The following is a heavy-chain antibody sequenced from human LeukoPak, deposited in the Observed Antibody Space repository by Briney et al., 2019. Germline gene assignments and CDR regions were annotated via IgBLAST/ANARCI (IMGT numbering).Heavy chain of an antibody. Sequence: PSETLSLTCAVYGGSFSSYYWSWIRQPPGKGLEWVGEINHSGSTNYNPSIKSRVTISVDTSKNQFSLKLSSVTAADTAVYYCARGKLWFGELFTYFDYWGQGTLVTVSS. CDR2: INHSGST. J-gene: IGHJ4*02. D-gene: IGHD3-10*01. CDR3: ARGKLWFGELFTYFDY. V-gene: IGHV4-34*01. CDR1: GGSFSSYY.